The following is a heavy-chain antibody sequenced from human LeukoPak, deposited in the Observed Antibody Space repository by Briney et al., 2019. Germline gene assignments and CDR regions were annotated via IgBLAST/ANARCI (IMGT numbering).Heavy chain of an antibody. CDR3: ATERAGTSGYIVFDY. J-gene: IGHJ4*02. V-gene: IGHV3-74*01. D-gene: IGHD5-12*01. CDR1: GFTFSNYL. CDR2: ITSDGSST. Sequence: PGGSLRLSCAASGFTFSNYLMHGVRQAPGKGLGWVSRITSDGSSTNYADSVKGRFTISRDNAKNMLYLQMNSLSAEDTALYYCATERAGTSGYIVFDYWGQGTLVTVSS.